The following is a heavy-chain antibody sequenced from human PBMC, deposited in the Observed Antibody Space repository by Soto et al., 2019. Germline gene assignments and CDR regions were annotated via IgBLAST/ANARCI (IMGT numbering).Heavy chain of an antibody. Sequence: LRLSCAASGFTFSSYWMSWVRQAPGEGLEWVVNIKQDGSEKYYVDSVEGRFTMSRDNAKNSLFLQMNSLTAEDTAVYYCARESYYYGSGYGMDVWGPGTTVTVSS. CDR3: ARESYYYGSGYGMDV. CDR2: IKQDGSEK. J-gene: IGHJ6*02. V-gene: IGHV3-7*05. CDR1: GFTFSSYW. D-gene: IGHD3-10*01.